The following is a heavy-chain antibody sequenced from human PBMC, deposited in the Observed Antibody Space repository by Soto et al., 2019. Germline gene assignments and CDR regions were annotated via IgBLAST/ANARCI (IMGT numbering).Heavy chain of an antibody. Sequence: PSETLSLTCSVSGGSVRSGNHFWNWIRQPPGRGLEWLGYMYYTGVTNYNPSHKSRVSMSVDTSKNQFSLKLTSLTAADTAVYYCARGGEPLGYYGLDVWGQGTTVTVSS. V-gene: IGHV4-61*01. CDR3: ARGGEPLGYYGLDV. D-gene: IGHD3-10*01. CDR1: GGSVRSGNHF. CDR2: MYYTGVT. J-gene: IGHJ6*02.